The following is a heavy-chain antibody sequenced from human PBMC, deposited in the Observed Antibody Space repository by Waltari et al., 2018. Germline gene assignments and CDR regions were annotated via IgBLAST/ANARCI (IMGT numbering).Heavy chain of an antibody. V-gene: IGHV4-4*02. J-gene: IGHJ4*02. CDR1: GDSMSDTDW. CDR2: VHRSGRT. Sequence: QLHLEQLGPGLVKPSETLSLICAVSGDSMSDTDWWSWVRQSPEKGLEWIGQVHRSGRTNFNPSCASRVTVSLDTSTAHFSLKVTSVTAADTAVYYCARDRGRGLYLDTWGQGILVTVSP. D-gene: IGHD2-15*01. CDR3: ARDRGRGLYLDT.